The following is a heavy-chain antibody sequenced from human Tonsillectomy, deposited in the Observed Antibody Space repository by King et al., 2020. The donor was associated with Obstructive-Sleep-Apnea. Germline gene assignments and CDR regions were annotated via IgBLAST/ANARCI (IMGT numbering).Heavy chain of an antibody. J-gene: IGHJ4*02. CDR2: LDSGGNA. V-gene: IGHV3-53*04. CDR3: AGGRAAAGHYDY. Sequence: VQLVESGGDLVQPGGSLRLSCTASGFSVSGNYMNWLRQTTGKGLEWVAVLDSGGNAYYADSVKGRFTNSRHNSKNTLYLHMNNLRTEDTALYYCAGGRAAAGHYDYWGQGTLVTVSS. CDR1: GFSVSGNY. D-gene: IGHD6-25*01.